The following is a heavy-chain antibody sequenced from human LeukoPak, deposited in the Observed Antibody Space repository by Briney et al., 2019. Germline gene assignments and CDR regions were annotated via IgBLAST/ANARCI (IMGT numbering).Heavy chain of an antibody. J-gene: IGHJ6*03. CDR2: ISSSSSYI. V-gene: IGHV3-21*01. CDR1: GFTFSSYA. CDR3: ARDPQQPPPYYYYMDV. D-gene: IGHD6-13*01. Sequence: GGSLRLSCAASGFTFSSYAMSWVRQAPGKGLEWVSSISSSSSYIYYADSVKGRFTISRDNAKNSLYLQMNSLRAEDTAVYYCARDPQQPPPYYYYMDVWGKGTTVTVSS.